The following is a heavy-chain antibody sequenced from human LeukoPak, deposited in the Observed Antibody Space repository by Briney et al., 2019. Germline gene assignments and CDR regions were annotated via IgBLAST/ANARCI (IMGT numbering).Heavy chain of an antibody. CDR1: GYTFTGYY. J-gene: IGHJ4*02. CDR2: INPNSGGT. CDR3: ARDRTRTGYSSGWYHDY. D-gene: IGHD6-19*01. Sequence: SVTVSCKASGYTFTGYYMHWVRQAPGQGLEWMGWINPNSGGTNYAQKFQGRVTMTRDTSISTAYMELSRLRSDDTAVYYCARDRTRTGYSSGWYHDYWGQGTLVTVSS. V-gene: IGHV1-2*02.